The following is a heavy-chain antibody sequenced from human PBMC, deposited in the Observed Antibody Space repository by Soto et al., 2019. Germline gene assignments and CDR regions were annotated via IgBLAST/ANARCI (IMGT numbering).Heavy chain of an antibody. CDR3: ARVVVAARHDAFDI. D-gene: IGHD6-6*01. Sequence: ESGGGLVQPGGSLRLSCAASGFTFSSYWMSWVRQAPGKGLEWVANIKQDGSEKYYVDSVKGRFTISRDNAKNSLYLQMNSLRAEDTAVYYCARVVVAARHDAFDIWGQGTMVTVSS. V-gene: IGHV3-7*01. J-gene: IGHJ3*02. CDR2: IKQDGSEK. CDR1: GFTFSSYW.